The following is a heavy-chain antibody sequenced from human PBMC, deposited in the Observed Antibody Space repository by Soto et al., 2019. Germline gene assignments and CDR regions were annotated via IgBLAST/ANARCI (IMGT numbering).Heavy chain of an antibody. CDR3: ASLSAMTTVRSPLDYYYGMDV. J-gene: IGHJ6*02. CDR2: IYYSGST. D-gene: IGHD4-17*01. Sequence: PSETLSLTCTVSGGSISVYYWSWIRQPPGKGLEWIGYIYYSGSTNYNPSLKSRVTISVDTSKNQFSLKLSSVTAADTAVYYCASLSAMTTVRSPLDYYYGMDVWGQGTTVTVSS. V-gene: IGHV4-59*08. CDR1: GGSISVYY.